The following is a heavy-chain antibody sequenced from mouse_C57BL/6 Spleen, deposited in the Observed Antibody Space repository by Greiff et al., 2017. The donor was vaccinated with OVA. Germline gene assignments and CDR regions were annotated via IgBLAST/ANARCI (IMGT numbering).Heavy chain of an antibody. V-gene: IGHV14-4*01. D-gene: IGHD1-1*01. CDR2: IDPENGDT. CDR3: TPYYGSSPFHY. Sequence: EVMLVESGAELVRPGASVKLSCTASGFNIKDDYMHWVKQRPEQGLEWIGWIDPENGDTEYASKFQGKATITADTSSNTAYLQLSSLTSEDTAVYYCTPYYGSSPFHYWGQGTLVTVSA. CDR1: GFNIKDDY. J-gene: IGHJ3*01.